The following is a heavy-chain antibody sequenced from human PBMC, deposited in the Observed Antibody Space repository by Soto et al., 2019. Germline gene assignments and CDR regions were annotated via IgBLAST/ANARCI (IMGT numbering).Heavy chain of an antibody. Sequence: HPGGSLRLSCAASGFTFSSYSMNWVRQAPGKGLEWVSYISSSSTIYYADSVKGRFTISRDNAKNSLYLQMNSLRDEDTAVYYCARGIVDTAMEWGFYFDYWGQGTLVTVSS. CDR3: ARGIVDTAMEWGFYFDY. J-gene: IGHJ4*02. CDR1: GFTFSSYS. V-gene: IGHV3-48*02. D-gene: IGHD5-18*01. CDR2: ISSSSTI.